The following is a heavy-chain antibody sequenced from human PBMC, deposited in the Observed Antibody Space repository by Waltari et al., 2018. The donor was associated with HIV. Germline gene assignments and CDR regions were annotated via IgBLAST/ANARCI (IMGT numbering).Heavy chain of an antibody. CDR2: VWANDGNL. CDR1: GYDFTSYG. CDR3: ARGGGSWIQETHYYKAFDV. Sequence: QLLQSGAETRKPGASVKISCKASGYDFTSYGISWMRRAPGVGLEWVGWVWANDGNLDIDRKFKDRVRLTTDTSTTTACLEVRSLKVDDTAIYYCARGGGSWIQETHYYKAFDVWGHGTTVIVSS. J-gene: IGHJ6*01. D-gene: IGHD3-10*01. V-gene: IGHV1-18*01.